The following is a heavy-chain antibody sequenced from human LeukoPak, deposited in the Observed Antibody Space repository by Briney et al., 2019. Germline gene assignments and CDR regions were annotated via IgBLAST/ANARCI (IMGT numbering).Heavy chain of an antibody. Sequence: GASVKVSCKASGYTFTGYYMHWARQAPGQGLEWMGWINPNSGGTNYAQKFQGWVTMTRGTSINTAYLQWSSLKASDTAMYYCARRMYSSSSPGLDYWGQGTLVTVSS. CDR1: GYTFTGYY. D-gene: IGHD6-6*01. V-gene: IGHV1-2*04. CDR2: INPNSGGT. CDR3: ARRMYSSSSPGLDY. J-gene: IGHJ4*02.